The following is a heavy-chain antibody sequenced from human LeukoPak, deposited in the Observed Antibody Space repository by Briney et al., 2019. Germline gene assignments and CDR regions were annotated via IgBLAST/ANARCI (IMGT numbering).Heavy chain of an antibody. CDR2: IKQDGSEK. D-gene: IGHD3-3*01. V-gene: IGHV3-7*01. CDR3: ARGHRAWSY. Sequence: GGSLRLSCEASGFTFSNWWMSWVRQAPGKGLEWVANIKQDGSEKHYVDSVKGRFTISRDNARNSLYLQMNSLRVDDTAVYYCARGHRAWSYWGQGTLVTVSS. CDR1: GFTFSNWW. J-gene: IGHJ4*02.